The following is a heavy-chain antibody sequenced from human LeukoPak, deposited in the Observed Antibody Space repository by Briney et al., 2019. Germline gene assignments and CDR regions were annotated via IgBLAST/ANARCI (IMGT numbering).Heavy chain of an antibody. CDR3: ARHRYDFWSGYYLAKGFWFDP. D-gene: IGHD3-3*01. J-gene: IGHJ5*02. V-gene: IGHV4-39*01. CDR2: IYYSGST. CDR1: GGSFSSSRYY. Sequence: PSETLSLTCTVSGGSFSSSRYYWGWIRPPPGKGLEWIGSIYYSGSTYYNPSLQSRVTISVDTSKNQFSLKLSSVTAADTAVYYCARHRYDFWSGYYLAKGFWFDPWGQGTLVTVSS.